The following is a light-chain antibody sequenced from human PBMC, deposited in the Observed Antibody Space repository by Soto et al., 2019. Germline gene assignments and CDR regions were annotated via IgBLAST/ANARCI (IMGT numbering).Light chain of an antibody. CDR1: QYVSRH. Sequence: EIVLTQSPATLSLFPGESATLSCTTSQYVSRHLAWYQQRPGQAPRLLIYDVDDRAAGVPGRFSGSGSGTEFTLTISSLEPEDFAVYYCQHHSNWPPITFGQGTRLEIK. V-gene: IGKV3-11*01. CDR2: DVD. CDR3: QHHSNWPPIT. J-gene: IGKJ5*01.